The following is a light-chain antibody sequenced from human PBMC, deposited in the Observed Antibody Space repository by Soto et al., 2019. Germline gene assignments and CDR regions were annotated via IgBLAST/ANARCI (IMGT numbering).Light chain of an antibody. V-gene: IGLV2-8*01. J-gene: IGLJ3*02. CDR3: TSYVGSNIWV. CDR2: EVS. Sequence: QSALTQPPSASGSPGQSVTISCTGTSSDVGAYKYVSWYQQYPGKAPKLRSYEVSKRPSGVPDLVSGSTSGNTASLTVSGLQAEDEADYYCTSYVGSNIWVFGGGTKLTVI. CDR1: SSDVGAYKY.